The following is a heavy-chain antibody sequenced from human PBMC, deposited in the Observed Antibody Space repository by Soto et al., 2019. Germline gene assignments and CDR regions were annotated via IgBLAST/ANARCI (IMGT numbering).Heavy chain of an antibody. D-gene: IGHD3-16*01. J-gene: IGHJ4*02. CDR2: ISYSGST. V-gene: IGHV4-59*01. CDR1: GGSISSYY. CDR3: ARAWGYYFDY. Sequence: QVQLQESGPGLVKPSETLSLTCTVSGGSISSYYWSWIRQPPGKGLEWIGYISYSGSTNYNPSLKSRVTISVDTSKNQFSLKLSSVTAADAAVYYCARAWGYYFDYWGQGTLVTVSS.